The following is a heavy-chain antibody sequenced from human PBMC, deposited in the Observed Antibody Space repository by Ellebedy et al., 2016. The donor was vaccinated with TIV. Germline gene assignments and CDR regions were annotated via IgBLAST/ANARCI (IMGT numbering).Heavy chain of an antibody. J-gene: IGHJ1*01. D-gene: IGHD6-19*01. CDR2: INQDGTEK. CDR3: ARERVPAVAGTDYFQH. Sequence: GGSLRLSCTASGFTFSSYWMSWVRQAPGKGLEWVAHINQDGTEKYYVDSVKGRFTISRDNAKNSLYLQMNSLRAEDTAVYYCARERVPAVAGTDYFQHWGQGTLVTVSS. CDR1: GFTFSSYW. V-gene: IGHV3-7*01.